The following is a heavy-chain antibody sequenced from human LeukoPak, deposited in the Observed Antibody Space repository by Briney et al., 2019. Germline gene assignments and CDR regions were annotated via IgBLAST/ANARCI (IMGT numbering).Heavy chain of an antibody. CDR3: ARGRGLLWFGELLNYMDV. CDR2: IYYSGST. V-gene: IGHV4-59*12. D-gene: IGHD3-10*01. CDR1: GGSISSYY. J-gene: IGHJ6*03. Sequence: PSETLSLTCTVSGGSISSYYWSWIRQPPGKGLEWIGYIYYSGSTNYNPSLKSRVTISVDTSKNQFSLKLSSVTPEDTAVYYCARGRGLLWFGELLNYMDVWGKGTTVTISS.